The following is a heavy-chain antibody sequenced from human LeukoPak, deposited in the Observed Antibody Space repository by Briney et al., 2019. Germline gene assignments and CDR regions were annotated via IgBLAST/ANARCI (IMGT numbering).Heavy chain of an antibody. Sequence: PSQTLSLTCTVSGGSISSGSYYWSWIRQPAGKGLEWIGRIYTSGSTNYNPSLKSRVTISVDTSKNQFSLELSSVTAADTAVYYCAREVYYYGSGMEGYYYYGTDVWGQGTTVTVSS. CDR3: AREVYYYGSGMEGYYYYGTDV. CDR1: GGSISSGSYY. J-gene: IGHJ6*02. D-gene: IGHD3-10*01. V-gene: IGHV4-61*02. CDR2: IYTSGST.